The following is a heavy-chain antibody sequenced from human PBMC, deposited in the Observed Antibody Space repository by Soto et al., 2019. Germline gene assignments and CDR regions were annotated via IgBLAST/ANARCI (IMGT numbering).Heavy chain of an antibody. D-gene: IGHD3-3*01. V-gene: IGHV4-39*01. Sequence: PSEPLSLTCTVSGGSISSSSYYWGWIRQPPGKGLEWIGSIYYSGSTYYNPSLKSRVTISVDTSKNQFSLKLSSVTAADTAVYYCARHGYKAYYDFWSGYILAYWGQGTLVTVSS. CDR2: IYYSGST. CDR3: ARHGYKAYYDFWSGYILAY. J-gene: IGHJ4*02. CDR1: GGSISSSSYY.